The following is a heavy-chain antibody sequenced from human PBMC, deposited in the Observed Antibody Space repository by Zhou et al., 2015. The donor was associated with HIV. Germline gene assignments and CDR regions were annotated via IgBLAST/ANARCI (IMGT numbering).Heavy chain of an antibody. CDR1: GFTFSNYG. D-gene: IGHD2-15*01. CDR2: IRSDGIDK. J-gene: IGHJ4*02. V-gene: IGHV3-30*02. CDR3: AKELLQLPLWYFDY. Sequence: QVQLVESGGGVVQPGRSLRLSCAASGFTFSNYGIHWVRLAPGKGLDWVAFIRSDGIDKMYAPSVKGRFTISRDNVKNTMYLQMNSLRAEDTAVYYCAKELLQLPLWYFDYWGQGTLVTVSS.